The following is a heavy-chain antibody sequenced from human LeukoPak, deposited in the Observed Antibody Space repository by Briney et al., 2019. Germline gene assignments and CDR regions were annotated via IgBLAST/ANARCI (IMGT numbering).Heavy chain of an antibody. CDR1: GGSISSYY. CDR2: IYYSGST. V-gene: IGHV4-59*08. Sequence: SETLSLTCTVSGGSISSYYWSWIRQPPGKGLEWIGYIYYSGSTNYNPSLKSRVTISVDTSKNQFSLKLSSVTAADTAVYYCARHPMVQLERLWFDPWGQGTLVTVSS. J-gene: IGHJ5*02. D-gene: IGHD1-1*01. CDR3: ARHPMVQLERLWFDP.